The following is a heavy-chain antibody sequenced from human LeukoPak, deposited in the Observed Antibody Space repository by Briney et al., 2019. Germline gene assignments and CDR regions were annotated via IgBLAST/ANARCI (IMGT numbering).Heavy chain of an antibody. CDR1: GGSISSYY. CDR2: IYTSGSH. D-gene: IGHD3-22*01. CDR3: ARRSDSSIDY. J-gene: IGHJ4*02. V-gene: IGHV4-4*09. Sequence: PETLSLTSTVSGGSISSYYSSWIRQPPGKGLEWIGYIYTSGSHNYTPSLKRRVTTSVDTSKNQCSLELSSVTAADTAVYYCARRSDSSIDYWGEGTLVTVSS.